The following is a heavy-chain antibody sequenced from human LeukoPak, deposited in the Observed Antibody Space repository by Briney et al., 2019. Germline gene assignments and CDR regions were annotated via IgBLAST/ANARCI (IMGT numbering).Heavy chain of an antibody. D-gene: IGHD3-22*01. CDR3: ARGRKYPNYYDSSGYYPH. V-gene: IGHV4-34*01. CDR2: INHSGST. CDR1: GGSFSGYY. Sequence: PSETLSLTCAVYGGSFSGYYWSWLRQPPRKGLEWIGEINHSGSTNYNPSLKSRVTISVDTSKNQFSLKLSSVTAADTAVYYCARGRKYPNYYDSSGYYPHWGQGTLVTVSS. J-gene: IGHJ4*02.